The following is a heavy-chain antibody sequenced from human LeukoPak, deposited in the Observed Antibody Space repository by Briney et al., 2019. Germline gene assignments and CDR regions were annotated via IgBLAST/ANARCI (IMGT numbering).Heavy chain of an antibody. D-gene: IGHD4-23*01. CDR1: GGSFSSYY. Sequence: SETLSLTCTVSGGSFSSYYWSWIRQPPGKGLEWIGYIYYSGSTNYNPSLKSRVTISVDTSKNQFSLKLSSVTAADTAVYYCARESTPHYYYGMDVWGQGTTVTVSS. CDR2: IYYSGST. V-gene: IGHV4-59*01. J-gene: IGHJ6*02. CDR3: ARESTPHYYYGMDV.